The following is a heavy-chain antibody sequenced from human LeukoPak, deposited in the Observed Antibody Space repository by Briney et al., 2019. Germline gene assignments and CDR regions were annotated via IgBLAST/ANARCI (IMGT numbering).Heavy chain of an antibody. CDR2: ISGSGGST. Sequence: GGSLRLSCAASGFTVSSNYMSWVRQAPGKGLEWVSAISGSGGSTYHADSVKGRFTISRDNSKNTLYLQMNSLRAEDTAVYYCAKSPVYDFWSGYDYFDYWGQGTLVTVSS. D-gene: IGHD3-3*01. V-gene: IGHV3-23*01. CDR1: GFTVSSNY. J-gene: IGHJ4*02. CDR3: AKSPVYDFWSGYDYFDY.